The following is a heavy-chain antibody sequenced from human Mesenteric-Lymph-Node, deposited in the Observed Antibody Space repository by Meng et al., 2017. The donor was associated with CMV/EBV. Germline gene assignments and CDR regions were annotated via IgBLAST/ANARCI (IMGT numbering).Heavy chain of an antibody. V-gene: IGHV4-61*01. D-gene: IGHD3-10*01. CDR3: AREVSGSGRPFDY. Sequence: VSGGSVSSGNYYWSWIRQPPGKGLEWIGYIYYSGSTNYNPSLKSRVTISVDTSKNQFSLKLRSVTAADTAVYYCAREVSGSGRPFDYWGQGTLVTVSS. CDR2: IYYSGST. CDR1: GGSVSSGNYY. J-gene: IGHJ4*02.